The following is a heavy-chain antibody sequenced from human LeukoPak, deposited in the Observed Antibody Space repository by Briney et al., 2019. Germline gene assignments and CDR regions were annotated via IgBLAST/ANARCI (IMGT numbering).Heavy chain of an antibody. D-gene: IGHD6-13*01. J-gene: IGHJ4*02. V-gene: IGHV1-58*01. CDR3: AADLTVAGTGDGY. Sequence: SVKVSCKASGFTFTSSAVQWVRQARGQRLEWIGWIVVGSGNTNYAQKFQERVTITRDMSTSTAYMELSSLRSEDTAVYYCAADLTVAGTGDGYWGQGTLVTVSS. CDR1: GFTFTSSA. CDR2: IVVGSGNT.